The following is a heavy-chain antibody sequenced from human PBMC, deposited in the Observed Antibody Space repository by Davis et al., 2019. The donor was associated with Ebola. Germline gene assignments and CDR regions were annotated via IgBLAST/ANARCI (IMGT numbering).Heavy chain of an antibody. Sequence: GESLKISCAASGFTFSSYAMHWVRQAPGKGLEWVAVISYDGSNKYYADSVKGRFTISRDNSKNTLYLQMNSLRSDDTAVYYCARPNYYGSGSYYNGLAYWGQGTLVAVSS. CDR3: ARPNYYGSGSYYNGLAY. V-gene: IGHV3-30-3*01. CDR2: ISYDGSNK. J-gene: IGHJ4*02. D-gene: IGHD3-10*01. CDR1: GFTFSSYA.